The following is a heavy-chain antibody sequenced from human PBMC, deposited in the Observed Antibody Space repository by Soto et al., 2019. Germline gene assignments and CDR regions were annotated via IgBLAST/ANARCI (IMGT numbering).Heavy chain of an antibody. J-gene: IGHJ4*02. CDR2: INSDGSST. Sequence: GGSLRLSCAASGFTFSSYWMHWVRQAPGKGLVWVSRINSDGSSTSYADSVKGRFTISRDNAKNTLYLQMNSLRAEDTAVYYCASPVKLRWPHYWGQGTLVTVS. CDR3: ASPVKLRWPHY. CDR1: GFTFSSYW. V-gene: IGHV3-74*01. D-gene: IGHD4-17*01.